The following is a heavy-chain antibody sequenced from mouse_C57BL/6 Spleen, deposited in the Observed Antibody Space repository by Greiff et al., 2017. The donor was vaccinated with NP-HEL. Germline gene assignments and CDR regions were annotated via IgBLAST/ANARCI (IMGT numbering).Heavy chain of an antibody. CDR2: IYPRDGST. V-gene: IGHV1-78*01. CDR3: SSSAYYSNAFAY. D-gene: IGHD2-5*01. Sequence: VQLQQSDAELVKPGASVKISCKVSGYTFTDHTIHWVKQRPEQGLEWIGYIYPRDGSTKYNEKFKGKATLTADKSSSTAYMQLNSLTSEDSAVYFCSSSAYYSNAFAYWGQGTLGTVSA. J-gene: IGHJ3*01. CDR1: GYTFTDHT.